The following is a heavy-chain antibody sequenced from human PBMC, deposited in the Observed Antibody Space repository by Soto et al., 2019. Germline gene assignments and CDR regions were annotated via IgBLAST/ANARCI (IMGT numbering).Heavy chain of an antibody. CDR2: IWCDRANK. D-gene: IGHD6-25*01. Sequence: QVQLEESGGGVVQPGRSLRLSCAASGFRFSYYAMHWVRQAPGKGLELVAVIWCDRANKYYADSVKGRFTISRDNSKKTLYLQRHRLRAEDTGIYHCARDPIAAYYFDYWGQASLVSVSS. V-gene: IGHV3-33*01. CDR1: GFRFSYYA. CDR3: ARDPIAAYYFDY. J-gene: IGHJ4*02.